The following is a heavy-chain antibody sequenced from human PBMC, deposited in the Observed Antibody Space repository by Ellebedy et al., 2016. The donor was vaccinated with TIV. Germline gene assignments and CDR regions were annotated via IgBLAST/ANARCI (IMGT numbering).Heavy chain of an antibody. D-gene: IGHD1-26*01. CDR3: ARDKVEGPTTFNY. Sequence: GESLKISXAASEFTFSDYNMNWVRQAPGKGPEWVANIKQDGSERYYVDSVKDRFTISRDNAKSSLYLQMNFLRAEDTAVYYCARDKVEGPTTFNYWGQGALVTVSS. CDR1: EFTFSDYN. V-gene: IGHV3-7*01. J-gene: IGHJ4*02. CDR2: IKQDGSER.